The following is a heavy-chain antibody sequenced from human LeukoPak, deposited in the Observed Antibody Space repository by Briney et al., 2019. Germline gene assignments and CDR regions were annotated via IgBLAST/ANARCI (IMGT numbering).Heavy chain of an antibody. Sequence: QPGRSLRLSCAASGFTFSSYGMQWVRQAPGKGLEWVAVIWYDGSNKYYADSVKGRFTISRDNSKNTLYLQMNSLRAEDTAVYYCARDQQMIAIDYWGQGTLVTVSS. CDR1: GFTFSSYG. CDR3: ARDQQMIAIDY. CDR2: IWYDGSNK. J-gene: IGHJ4*02. D-gene: IGHD3-22*01. V-gene: IGHV3-33*01.